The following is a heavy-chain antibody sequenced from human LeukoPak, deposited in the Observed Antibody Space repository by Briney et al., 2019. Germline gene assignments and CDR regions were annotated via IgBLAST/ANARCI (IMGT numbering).Heavy chain of an antibody. J-gene: IGHJ6*02. CDR3: ARALTYYDFWSGYPPPYYGMDV. V-gene: IGHV3-33*01. D-gene: IGHD3-3*01. CDR1: GFTFSSYG. CDR2: IWYDGGNK. Sequence: GRSPRLSCAASGFTFSSYGMHWVRQAPGKGLEWVAVIWYDGGNKYYADSVKGRFTISRDNSKNTLYLQMNSLRAEDTAVYYCARALTYYDFWSGYPPPYYGMDVWGQGTTVTVSS.